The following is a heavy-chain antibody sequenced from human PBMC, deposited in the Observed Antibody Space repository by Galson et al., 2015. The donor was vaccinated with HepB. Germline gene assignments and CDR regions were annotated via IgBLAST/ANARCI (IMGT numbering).Heavy chain of an antibody. V-gene: IGHV3-48*02. CDR2: ISSSSRTI. D-gene: IGHD4-17*01. Sequence: SLRLSCAASGFSFSSYSMNWVRQAPGKGLEWVSYISSSSRTIYYADSVKGRFTISRDNADNSLYLQMNSLRDEDTAVYYCARETVTTFRAFSHYYGMDVWGQGTTVTVSS. CDR3: ARETVTTFRAFSHYYGMDV. CDR1: GFSFSSYS. J-gene: IGHJ6*02.